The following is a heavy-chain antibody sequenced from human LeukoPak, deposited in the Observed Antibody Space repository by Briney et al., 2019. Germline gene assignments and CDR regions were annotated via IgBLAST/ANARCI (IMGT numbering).Heavy chain of an antibody. D-gene: IGHD6-13*01. CDR3: ARGPRILAAGSYFFDY. V-gene: IGHV3-11*01. CDR2: INVNGGAM. Sequence: GGSLRLPCAASGFSFKDYYYSWIRQAPGKGLEWVSFINVNGGAMYYADFVKGRFTISRQNAQNSVYLEMNGLRDEDTAVYYCARGPRILAAGSYFFDYWGQGSLVTVSS. CDR1: GFSFKDYY. J-gene: IGHJ4*02.